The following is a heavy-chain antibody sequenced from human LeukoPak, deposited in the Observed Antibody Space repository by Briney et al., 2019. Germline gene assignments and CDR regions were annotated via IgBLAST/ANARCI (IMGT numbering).Heavy chain of an antibody. V-gene: IGHV5-51*01. CDR2: IYPGDSDT. J-gene: IGHJ3*02. CDR1: GYSFTSYW. Sequence: GESLKISCKGSGYSFTSYWIGWVRQMPGKGLEWMGIIYPGDSDTRYSPSFQGQVTISADKSISTAYLQWSSLKASDTARYYCARQRVVIDDYDAFDIWGQGTVVTVSS. D-gene: IGHD3-22*01. CDR3: ARQRVVIDDYDAFDI.